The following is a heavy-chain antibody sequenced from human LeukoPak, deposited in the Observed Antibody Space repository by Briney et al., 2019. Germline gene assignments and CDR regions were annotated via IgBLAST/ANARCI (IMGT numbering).Heavy chain of an antibody. Sequence: GGSLRLSCAASGFTFSSYAVYWVRQAPGKGLEWVAVISYDGSNKYYADSVKGRFTISRDNSKNTLYLQMNSLRAEDTAVYYCARGYYGSGSPADYWGQGTLVTVSS. CDR2: ISYDGSNK. V-gene: IGHV3-30*04. J-gene: IGHJ4*02. D-gene: IGHD3-10*01. CDR3: ARGYYGSGSPADY. CDR1: GFTFSSYA.